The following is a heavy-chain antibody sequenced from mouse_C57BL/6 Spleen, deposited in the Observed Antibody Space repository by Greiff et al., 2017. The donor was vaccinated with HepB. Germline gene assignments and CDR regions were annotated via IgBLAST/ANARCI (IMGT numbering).Heavy chain of an antibody. J-gene: IGHJ4*01. D-gene: IGHD3-1*01. CDR1: GYTFTSYW. CDR3: ARSHSPRYAMDY. V-gene: IGHV1-64*01. CDR2: IHPNSGST. Sequence: VQLQQPGAELVKPGASVKLSCKASGYTFTSYWMHWVKQRPGQGLEWIGMIHPNSGSTNYNEKFKSKATLTVDKSSSTAYMQLSSLTSEDSAVYYCARSHSPRYAMDYWGQGTSVTVSS.